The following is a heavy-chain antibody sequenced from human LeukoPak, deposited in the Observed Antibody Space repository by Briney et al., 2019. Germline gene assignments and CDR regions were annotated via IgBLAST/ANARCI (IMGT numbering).Heavy chain of an antibody. CDR3: ARDAYGDQFDY. J-gene: IGHJ4*02. Sequence: GSLRLSCAASGFTFSSYGMHWVRQAPGKGLEWVAVIWYDGSNKYYADSVKGRFTISRDNSKNTLYLQMNSLRAEDTAVYYCARDAYGDQFDYWGQGTLVTVSS. D-gene: IGHD4-17*01. V-gene: IGHV3-33*01. CDR1: GFTFSSYG. CDR2: IWYDGSNK.